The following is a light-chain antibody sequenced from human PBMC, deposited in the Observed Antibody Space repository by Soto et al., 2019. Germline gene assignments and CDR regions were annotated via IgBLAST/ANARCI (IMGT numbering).Light chain of an antibody. J-gene: IGKJ3*01. CDR3: QQNYNDPVT. V-gene: IGKV1-39*01. CDR2: GAS. CDR1: QSISNY. Sequence: DIQMTQSPSSLSASVGDRVTITCRASQSISNYLNWYQQKPRKAPKLLIFGASNLQSGVPSRFYGSGSGTDFTLTISSLQPDDFATDYCQQNYNDPVTFGPGTKVDCK.